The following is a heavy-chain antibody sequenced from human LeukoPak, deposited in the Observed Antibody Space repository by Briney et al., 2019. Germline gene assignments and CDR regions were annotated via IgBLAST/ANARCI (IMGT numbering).Heavy chain of an antibody. Sequence: NPSQTLSLTCTVSGGSISSATYYWNWIRQPAGKGLEWIGRIYTSGSTNYNPSLKSRVTISVDTSKNQFSLKLTSVTAADTAVYYCARAGYKSGHGSDFWGQGTLVTVSS. V-gene: IGHV4-61*02. CDR3: ARAGYKSGHGSDF. J-gene: IGHJ4*02. D-gene: IGHD5-18*01. CDR2: IYTSGST. CDR1: GGSISSATYY.